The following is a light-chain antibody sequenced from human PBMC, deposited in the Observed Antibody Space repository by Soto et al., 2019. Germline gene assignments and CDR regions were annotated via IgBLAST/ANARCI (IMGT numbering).Light chain of an antibody. J-gene: IGKJ4*01. CDR3: QQLRSYPST. Sequence: EIELTQSPATLSVSPGEGVTLSCRASQRVTSNLAWYQQRPGRAPRLLIYGASIRATGIPARFSGIGTGTEFTLTISSLQAEDFASYYCQQLRSYPSTFGGGTKVDI. CDR1: QRVTSN. CDR2: GAS. V-gene: IGKV3D-15*01.